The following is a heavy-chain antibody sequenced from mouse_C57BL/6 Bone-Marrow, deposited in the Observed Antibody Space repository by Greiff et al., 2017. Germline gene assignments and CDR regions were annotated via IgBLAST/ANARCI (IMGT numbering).Heavy chain of an antibody. CDR3: ASLEFEGSSGDWYFSV. D-gene: IGHD1-1*01. J-gene: IGHJ1*03. CDR2: IYPRDGST. CDR1: GYTFTSYD. V-gene: IGHV1-85*01. Sequence: QVQLQQSGPELVKSGASVKLSCKASGYTFTSYDINWVKQRPGQGLEWIGWIYPRDGSTKYNEKFKGKATMTVDTSSSTAYMELPSLTSEDSAVYFCASLEFEGSSGDWYFSVWGTGTTVTVSS.